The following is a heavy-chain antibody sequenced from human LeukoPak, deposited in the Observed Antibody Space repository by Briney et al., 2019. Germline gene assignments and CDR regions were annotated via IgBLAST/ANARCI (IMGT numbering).Heavy chain of an antibody. CDR2: IKQDGSEK. Sequence: QTGGSLRLSCAASGFTFSSYWMSWVRQAPGKGLEWVANIKQDGSEKYYVDSVKGRFTISRDNAKNSLYLQMNSLRAEDTAVYYCARSSYDILTGSHYFDYWGQGTLVTVSS. V-gene: IGHV3-7*01. CDR3: ARSSYDILTGSHYFDY. CDR1: GFTFSSYW. D-gene: IGHD3-9*01. J-gene: IGHJ4*02.